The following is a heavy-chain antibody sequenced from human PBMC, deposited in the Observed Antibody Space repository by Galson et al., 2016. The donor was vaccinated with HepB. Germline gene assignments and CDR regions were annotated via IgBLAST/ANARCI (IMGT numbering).Heavy chain of an antibody. V-gene: IGHV3-33*01. J-gene: IGHJ5*02. D-gene: IGHD3-10*01. CDR2: IWDDGSHE. CDR3: ARARRRSGSYYIIGGS. CDR1: GFTFSSYG. Sequence: SLRLSCAASGFTFSSYGMHWVRQAPGKGLEWVAVIWDDGSHEYYAESVKGRFTISRDNSKNKLYLEMNSLRPEDAAVYYCARARRRSGSYYIIGGSWGQGTLVTVSS.